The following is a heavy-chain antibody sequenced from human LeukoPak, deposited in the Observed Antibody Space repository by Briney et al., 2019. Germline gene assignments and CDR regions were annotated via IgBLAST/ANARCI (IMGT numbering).Heavy chain of an antibody. CDR2: IYPGDSDT. D-gene: IGHD2-2*01. V-gene: IGHV5-51*01. J-gene: IGHJ6*02. Sequence: GESLKISCKGSGYSFTSYWIGWVRQMPGKGLEWMGIIYPGDSDTRYSPSFQGQVTISADKSISTAYLQWSSLKASDTAMYYCARLLGYCSSTSCDSYYYGMDVWGQGTTVTVSS. CDR1: GYSFTSYW. CDR3: ARLLGYCSSTSCDSYYYGMDV.